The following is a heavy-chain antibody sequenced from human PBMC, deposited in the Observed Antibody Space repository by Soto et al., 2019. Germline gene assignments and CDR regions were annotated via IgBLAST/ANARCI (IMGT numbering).Heavy chain of an antibody. J-gene: IGHJ6*02. V-gene: IGHV4-59*08. CDR1: GGSISSYY. CDR2: IYYSGST. D-gene: IGHD2-2*01. Sequence: PSETLSLTCTVSGGSISSYYWSWFRQPPGKGLEWIGYIYYSGSTNYNPSLKSRVTISVDTSKNQFSLKLSSVTAADTAVYYCATSAAKYYYYGMDVWGQGTTVTVSS. CDR3: ATSAAKYYYYGMDV.